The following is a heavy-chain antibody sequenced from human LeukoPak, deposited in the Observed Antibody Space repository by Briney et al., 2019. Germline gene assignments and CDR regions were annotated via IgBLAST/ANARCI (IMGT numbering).Heavy chain of an antibody. CDR2: ISSSGSTI. D-gene: IGHD5-18*01. J-gene: IGHJ4*02. Sequence: PGGSLRLSCAASGFTFSDYYMSWIRQAPGKGLEWVSYISSSGSTIYYADSVKGRFTISRDNAKNSLYLQMNSLRDEDAGVYYCARDVDTATAVTQLDYWGQGTLVTVSS. CDR3: ARDVDTATAVTQLDY. V-gene: IGHV3-11*04. CDR1: GFTFSDYY.